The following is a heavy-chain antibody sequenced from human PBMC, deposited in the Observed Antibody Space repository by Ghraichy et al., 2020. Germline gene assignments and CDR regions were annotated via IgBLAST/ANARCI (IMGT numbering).Heavy chain of an antibody. D-gene: IGHD6-19*01. J-gene: IGHJ3*02. CDR2: ISGSGGST. Sequence: GGSLRLSCAASGFTFSSYAMSWVRQAPGKGLEWVSAISGSGGSTYYADSVKGRFTISRDNSKNTLYLQMNSLRAEDTAVYYCAKDRRPIIAVAGTDAFDIWGQGTMVTVSS. CDR1: GFTFSSYA. V-gene: IGHV3-23*01. CDR3: AKDRRPIIAVAGTDAFDI.